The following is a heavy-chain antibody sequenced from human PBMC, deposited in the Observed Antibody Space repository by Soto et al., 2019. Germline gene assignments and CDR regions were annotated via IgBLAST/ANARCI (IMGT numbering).Heavy chain of an antibody. CDR3: AHRSGDRESY. J-gene: IGHJ4*02. CDR2: IYWDDDK. Sequence: QITLKESGPTLVKPTQTLTLTCTFSGFSLSTSGVGVGWIRQPPGKALEWLALIYWDDDKRYSPSLKRRLTITNDTSTNQVVLTLTNMNPVDTATYYCAHRSGDRESYWGQGTLVTVSS. CDR1: GFSLSTSGVG. D-gene: IGHD7-27*01. V-gene: IGHV2-5*02.